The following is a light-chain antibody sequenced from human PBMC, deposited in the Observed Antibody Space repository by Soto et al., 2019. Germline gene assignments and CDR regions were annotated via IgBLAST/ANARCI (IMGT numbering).Light chain of an antibody. Sequence: DIQMTQSPSSLSASVGDRVTITCRASQSIRSYLNWYQQKPGKAPKLLIYAASSLQSGVPSRFSGSGSETDFTLTISSLQPEDFATYYCQQSYSTPYTFGQGTKLEIK. V-gene: IGKV1-39*01. CDR2: AAS. CDR3: QQSYSTPYT. CDR1: QSIRSY. J-gene: IGKJ2*01.